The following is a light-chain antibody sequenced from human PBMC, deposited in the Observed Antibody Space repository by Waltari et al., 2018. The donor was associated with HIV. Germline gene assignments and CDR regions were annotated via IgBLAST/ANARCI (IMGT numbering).Light chain of an antibody. Sequence: SYELTQPPSVSVSPGQAATITCSGDQLDDTYVCWYQQKPGRSPVLFIYQDDKRISGIPDRFSGSNSGNTATLTISGTQTMDEADYYCQAWDSGTGVFGTGTTVTVL. CDR3: QAWDSGTGV. CDR1: QLDDTY. V-gene: IGLV3-1*01. CDR2: QDD. J-gene: IGLJ1*01.